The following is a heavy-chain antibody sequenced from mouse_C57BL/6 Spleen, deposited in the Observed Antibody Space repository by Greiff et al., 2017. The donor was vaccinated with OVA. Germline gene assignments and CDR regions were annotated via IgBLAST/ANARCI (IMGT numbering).Heavy chain of an antibody. V-gene: IGHV1-55*01. Sequence: VQLQQPGAELVKPGASVKMSCKASGYTFTSYWITWVKQRPGQGLEWIGDIYPGSGSTNYNEKFKSKATLTVDTSSSTAYMQLSSLTSEDSAVYYCAGEGGYDPSWFAYWGQGTLVTVSA. CDR3: AGEGGYDPSWFAY. CDR1: GYTFTSYW. D-gene: IGHD2-3*01. CDR2: IYPGSGST. J-gene: IGHJ3*01.